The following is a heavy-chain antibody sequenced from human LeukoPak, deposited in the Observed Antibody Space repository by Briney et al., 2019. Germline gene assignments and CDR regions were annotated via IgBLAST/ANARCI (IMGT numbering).Heavy chain of an antibody. D-gene: IGHD6-25*01. J-gene: IGHJ4*02. CDR1: GFTFSSYA. CDR2: ISYDGSNK. Sequence: PGRSLRLSCAASGFTFSSYAMHWVRQAPGKGLEWVAVISYDGSNKYYADSVKGRFTISRDNSKNTLYLQMNSLRAGDTAVHYCARGRPQLDYWGQGTLVTVSS. V-gene: IGHV3-30-3*01. CDR3: ARGRPQLDY.